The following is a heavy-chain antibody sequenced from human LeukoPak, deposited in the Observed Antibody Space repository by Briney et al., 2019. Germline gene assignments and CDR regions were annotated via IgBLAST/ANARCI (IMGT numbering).Heavy chain of an antibody. CDR2: ISASGGTT. D-gene: IGHD3-22*01. V-gene: IGHV3-23*01. Sequence: GSLRRSCAASGFTFSSYAMSWVRQAPGKGLEWVSAISASGGTTYYADSVKGRFTISRDNSKNTLYLQMNSLRAEDTAVYYCARTYFYDSGGYYYWGQGTLVTVSS. CDR3: ARTYFYDSGGYYY. CDR1: GFTFSSYA. J-gene: IGHJ4*02.